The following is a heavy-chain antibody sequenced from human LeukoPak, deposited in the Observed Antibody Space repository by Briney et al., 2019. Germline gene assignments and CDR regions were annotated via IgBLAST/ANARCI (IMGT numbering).Heavy chain of an antibody. CDR1: GFTFSSYW. CDR2: IKQDGSEK. Sequence: AGGSLRLSCAASGFTFSSYWMSWVRQAPGKGLEWVANIKQDGSEKYYVDSVKGRFTISRDNANNSLYLQMNILRAEDTAVYYCARESDDYGMDVWGQGTTVTVSS. V-gene: IGHV3-7*01. CDR3: ARESDDYGMDV. D-gene: IGHD2-21*02. J-gene: IGHJ6*02.